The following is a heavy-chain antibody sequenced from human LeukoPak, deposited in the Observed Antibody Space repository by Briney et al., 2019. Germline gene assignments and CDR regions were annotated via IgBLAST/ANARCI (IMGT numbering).Heavy chain of an antibody. J-gene: IGHJ3*02. CDR1: GFTFSSYG. CDR2: ISGSGGST. V-gene: IGHV3-23*01. CDR3: ARGYGGPRGAFDI. Sequence: TGGSLRLSCAASGFTFSSYGMSWVRQAPGKGLEWVSAISGSGGSTYYADSVKGRFTISRDNAKNSLYLQMNSLRAEDTALYYCARGYGGPRGAFDIWGQGTMVTVSS. D-gene: IGHD4-23*01.